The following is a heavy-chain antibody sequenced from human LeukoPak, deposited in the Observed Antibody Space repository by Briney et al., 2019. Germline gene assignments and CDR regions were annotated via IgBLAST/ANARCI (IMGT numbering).Heavy chain of an antibody. Sequence: GGSLRLSCAASGFPLSGAAMPRVRQASGKGLEWVGRIRSKANSYATAYAASVKGRFTISRDDSKNTAYLQMNSLKTEDTAVYYCTSRFLVGAIDFDYWGQGTLVTVSS. V-gene: IGHV3-73*01. CDR3: TSRFLVGAIDFDY. J-gene: IGHJ4*02. CDR2: IRSKANSYAT. D-gene: IGHD1-26*01. CDR1: GFPLSGAA.